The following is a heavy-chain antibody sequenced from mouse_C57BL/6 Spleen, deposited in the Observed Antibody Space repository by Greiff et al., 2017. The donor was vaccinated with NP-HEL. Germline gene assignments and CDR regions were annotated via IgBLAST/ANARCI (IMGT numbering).Heavy chain of an antibody. V-gene: IGHV3-6*01. D-gene: IGHD1-1*01. CDR2: ISYDGSN. Sequence: EVKLVESGPGLVKPSQSLSLTCSVTGYSITSGYYWNWIRQFPGNKLEWMGYISYDGSNNYNPSLKNRISITRDTSKNQFFLKLNSVTTEDTATYYCARDDGSSYPYYAMDYWGQGTSVTVSS. J-gene: IGHJ4*01. CDR3: ARDDGSSYPYYAMDY. CDR1: GYSITSGYY.